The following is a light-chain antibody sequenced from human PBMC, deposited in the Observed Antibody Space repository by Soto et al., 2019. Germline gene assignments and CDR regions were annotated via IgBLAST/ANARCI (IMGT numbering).Light chain of an antibody. V-gene: IGKV1-27*01. CDR3: QKYNSAPRT. Sequence: DIQMTQSPSSLSASVGDRVTITCRASQDIYNYLAWYQQKPGKVPQLLIYGASTLQSGVPSRFSGSGSGTDFTLTISSLQPEDVATYSCQKYNSAPRTFGQGTKLEIK. J-gene: IGKJ1*01. CDR2: GAS. CDR1: QDIYNY.